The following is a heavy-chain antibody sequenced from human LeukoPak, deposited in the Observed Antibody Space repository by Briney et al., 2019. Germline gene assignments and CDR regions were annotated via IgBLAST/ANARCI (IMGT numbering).Heavy chain of an antibody. J-gene: IGHJ4*02. CDR2: IYYSGST. D-gene: IGHD3-16*02. CDR3: ARATYDYVWGSYRLRYYFDY. Sequence: SQTLSLTCTVSGGSISSGDYYWSWIRQPPGKGLEWIGYIYYSGSTYYNPSLKSRVTISVDTSKNQFSLKLSSVTAADTAVYYCARATYDYVWGSYRLRYYFDYWGQGTLVTVSS. V-gene: IGHV4-30-4*01. CDR1: GGSISSGDYY.